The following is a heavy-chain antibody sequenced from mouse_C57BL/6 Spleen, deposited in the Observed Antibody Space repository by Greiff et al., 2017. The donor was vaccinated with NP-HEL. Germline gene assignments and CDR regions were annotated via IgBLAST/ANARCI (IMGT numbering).Heavy chain of an antibody. CDR2: INPSNGGT. D-gene: IGHD1-1*01. CDR3: ARSVLDYYAMDY. V-gene: IGHV1-53*01. CDR1: GYTFTSYW. Sequence: QVQLQQPGTELVKPGASVKLSCKASGYTFTSYWMHWVKQRPGQGLEWIGNINPSNGGTNYNEKFKSKATLTVVKSSSTAYMQLISLTSDDSAVYYCARSVLDYYAMDYWGQGTSVTVSS. J-gene: IGHJ4*01.